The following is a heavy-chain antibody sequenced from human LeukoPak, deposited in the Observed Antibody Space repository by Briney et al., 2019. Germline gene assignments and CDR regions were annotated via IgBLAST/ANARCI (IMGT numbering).Heavy chain of an antibody. J-gene: IGHJ4*02. CDR3: ATQGGITLTY. CDR2: IDPSDSYT. V-gene: IGHV5-10-1*01. CDR1: GYSFTSYW. D-gene: IGHD3-10*01. Sequence: PGESLKISCKGSGYSFTSYWISWVRQMPGKGLEWMGRIDPSDSYTNYSPSFQGHVTISADKSISTAYLQWSSLKASDTAMYYCATQGGITLTYWGQGTLVTVSS.